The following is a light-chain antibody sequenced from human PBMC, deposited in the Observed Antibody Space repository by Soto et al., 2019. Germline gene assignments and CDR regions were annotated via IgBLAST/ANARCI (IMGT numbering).Light chain of an antibody. CDR1: RSVASS. CDR2: DAS. V-gene: IGKV3-20*01. Sequence: EIVLMQSPGTLSLSPGERGTLSCRASRSVASSLAWYQQKPGQAPRLLIYDASNRATGIPDRFSGSGSGTDFTLTLSRLEPEDFAVYYCQQYVNSPLTFGGGTKVDSK. CDR3: QQYVNSPLT. J-gene: IGKJ4*01.